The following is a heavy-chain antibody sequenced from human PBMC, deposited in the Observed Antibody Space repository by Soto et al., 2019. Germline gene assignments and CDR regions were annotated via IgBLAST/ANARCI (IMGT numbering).Heavy chain of an antibody. Sequence: GGSLRLSCAAPGFTFSSYWMSWVRQAPGKGLEWVANIKQDGSEKYYVDSVKGRFTISRDNAKNSLYLQMNSLRAEDTAVYYCARDTYYYDSSGSYYWGQGTLVTVSS. V-gene: IGHV3-7*03. CDR3: ARDTYYYDSSGSYY. CDR1: GFTFSSYW. D-gene: IGHD3-22*01. CDR2: IKQDGSEK. J-gene: IGHJ4*02.